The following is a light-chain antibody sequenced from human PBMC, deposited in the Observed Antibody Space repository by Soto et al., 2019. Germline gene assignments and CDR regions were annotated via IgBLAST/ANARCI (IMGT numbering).Light chain of an antibody. J-gene: IGKJ1*01. CDR2: GAS. CDR1: QSVSSN. CDR3: QQYNNWPRT. V-gene: IGKV3-15*01. Sequence: ENVLKKSPGTVSLSQGERATVSCMARQSVSSNLAWYQQKPGQAPRLLIYGASTRATGIPARFSGSGSGTEFTLTISSLQSEDFAVYYCQQYNNWPRTFGQGTKVDI.